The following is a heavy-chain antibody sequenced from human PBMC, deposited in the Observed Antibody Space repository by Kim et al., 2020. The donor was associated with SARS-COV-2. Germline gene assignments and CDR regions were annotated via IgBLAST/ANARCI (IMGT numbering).Heavy chain of an antibody. CDR2: ISGSGGST. CDR3: AKVGEIYDFWSGYSLGTMDV. V-gene: IGHV3-23*01. D-gene: IGHD3-3*01. Sequence: GGSLRLSCAASGFTFSSYAMSWVRQAPGKGLEWVSAISGSGGSTYYADSVKGRFTISRDNSKNTLYLQMNSLRAEDTAVYYCAKVGEIYDFWSGYSLGTMDVWGKGTTVTVSS. J-gene: IGHJ6*03. CDR1: GFTFSSYA.